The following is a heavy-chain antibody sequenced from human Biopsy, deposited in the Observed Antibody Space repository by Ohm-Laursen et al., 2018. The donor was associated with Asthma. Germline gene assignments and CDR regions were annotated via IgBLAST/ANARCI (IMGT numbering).Heavy chain of an antibody. V-gene: IGHV3-9*01. Sequence: SLRLSCAASGFSFDDCAMHWVRQAPGKGLEWVSSISWNSGNIDYAVSVKGRFTISRDNAKNSLYLQMQSLRPEDTAFYYCAKSADYYDSTDYLDLWGRGTLVTVSS. CDR3: AKSADYYDSTDYLDL. D-gene: IGHD3-22*01. CDR1: GFSFDDCA. J-gene: IGHJ4*01. CDR2: ISWNSGNI.